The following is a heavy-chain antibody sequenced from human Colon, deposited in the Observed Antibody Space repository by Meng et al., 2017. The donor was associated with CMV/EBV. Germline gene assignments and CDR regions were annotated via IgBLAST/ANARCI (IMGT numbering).Heavy chain of an antibody. CDR1: RFSFSESC. D-gene: IGHD3-3*01. Sequence: VRLVEYGGGRVQPGRSLRLSCGAVRFSFSESCINWLRQAPGKGLEWVSFIDTTNHYYADSVKGRFTISRDDYKRMVYLQMNNLKTEDTAMYFCSNGLLGVQGHWGQGTLVTVSS. CDR2: IDTTNH. CDR3: SNGLLGVQGH. V-gene: IGHV3-30*02. J-gene: IGHJ4*02.